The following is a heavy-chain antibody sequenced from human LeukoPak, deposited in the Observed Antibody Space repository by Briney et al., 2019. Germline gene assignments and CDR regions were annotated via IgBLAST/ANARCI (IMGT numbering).Heavy chain of an antibody. J-gene: IGHJ5*02. V-gene: IGHV4-4*02. Sequence: SGTLSLTCAVSGGSISSSNWWSWVRQPPGKGLEWIGEIYHSGSTNYNPSLKSRVTISVDKSKNQFSLKLSSVTAADTAVYYCARARVLLWFGESHSNWFDPWGQGTLVTVSS. CDR3: ARARVLLWFGESHSNWFDP. CDR2: IYHSGST. CDR1: GGSISSSNW. D-gene: IGHD3-10*01.